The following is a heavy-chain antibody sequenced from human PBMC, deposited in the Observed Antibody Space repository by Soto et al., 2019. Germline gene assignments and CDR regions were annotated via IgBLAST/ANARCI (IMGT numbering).Heavy chain of an antibody. J-gene: IGHJ5*02. CDR3: ARIKRICSSTSCYLRWFDP. V-gene: IGHV4-34*01. CDR2: INHSGST. Sequence: QVPLQQWGAGLLKPSETLSLTCAVYGGSFSGYYWSWIRQPPGKGLEWIGEINHSGSTNYNPSLKSRVTISVDTSKNQFSLKLSSVTAADTAVYYCARIKRICSSTSCYLRWFDPWGQGTLVTVSS. CDR1: GGSFSGYY. D-gene: IGHD2-2*01.